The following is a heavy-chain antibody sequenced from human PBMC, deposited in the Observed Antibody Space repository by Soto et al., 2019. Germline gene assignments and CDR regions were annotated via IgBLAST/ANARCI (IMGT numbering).Heavy chain of an antibody. Sequence: QVQLQQWGAGLLKPSETLSHTCTVYGGSFSGYYWSWIRQPPGRGLEWIGDINHNGATNYNPSLKSRVTISVDTSKNQFSLKLNYVTAADTAVYYCARRLDDWSQGILVTVSS. CDR1: GGSFSGYY. J-gene: IGHJ4*02. V-gene: IGHV4-34*01. CDR3: ARRLDD. CDR2: INHNGAT.